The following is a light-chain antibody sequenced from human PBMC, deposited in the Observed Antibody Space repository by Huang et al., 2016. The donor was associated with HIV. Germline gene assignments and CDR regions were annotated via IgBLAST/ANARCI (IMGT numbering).Light chain of an antibody. V-gene: IGKV3-15*01. CDR1: QSVSSN. CDR2: GAS. J-gene: IGKJ1*01. CDR3: QQYNNWPRT. Sequence: EIVMTQSPATLSVSPGERATLSCRASQSVSSNLAGYQQKPGQAPRLLIYGASTRATGSPARVSGSGSGTEVTLTISSLQSEDFAVYYCQQYNNWPRTFGQGTKVEIK.